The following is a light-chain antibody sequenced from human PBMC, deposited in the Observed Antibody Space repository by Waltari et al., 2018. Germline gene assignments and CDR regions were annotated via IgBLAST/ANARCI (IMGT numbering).Light chain of an antibody. Sequence: QTVVTQETSFSVSPGGTVTFTCGLTSGSVSTSYYPTWYQQTPGQAPRTLIYSTNTRSSGVPDRFSGSILGNKAALTITGAQADDESDYYCVLYMGSGIWVFGGGTKLTVL. CDR3: VLYMGSGIWV. J-gene: IGLJ3*02. CDR1: SGSVSTSYY. V-gene: IGLV8-61*01. CDR2: STN.